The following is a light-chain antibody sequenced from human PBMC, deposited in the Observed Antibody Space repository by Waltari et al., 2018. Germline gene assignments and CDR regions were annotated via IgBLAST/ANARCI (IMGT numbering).Light chain of an antibody. CDR2: RNY. J-gene: IGLJ2*01. Sequence: QSVLTQPPSVSGTSGQTITIPCSGSNSNIARNFVYWYQQLPGAPPRLPVYRNYHRPSGIPDRFSGSKPGTSASLAISGLLSDDEGDYFCSTWNNDLGGFVLFGEGTRLTVL. CDR3: STWNNDLGGFVL. V-gene: IGLV1-47*01. CDR1: NSNIARNF.